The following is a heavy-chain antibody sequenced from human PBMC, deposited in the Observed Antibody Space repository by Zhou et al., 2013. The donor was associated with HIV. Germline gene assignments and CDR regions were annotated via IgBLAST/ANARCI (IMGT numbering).Heavy chain of an antibody. CDR3: ARKSGGVPVATIKDYYYYYMDV. CDR1: GGTFSSYA. J-gene: IGHJ6*03. V-gene: IGHV1-69*09. D-gene: IGHD5-12*01. Sequence: QVQLVQSGAEVQKPGSSVKVSCKASGGTFSSYAISWVRQAPGQGLEWMGRIIPILGIANYAQKFQGRVTITADKSTSTAYMELSSLRSEDTAVYYCARKSGGVPVATIKDYYYYYMDVWGKGTTVTVSS. CDR2: IIPILGIA.